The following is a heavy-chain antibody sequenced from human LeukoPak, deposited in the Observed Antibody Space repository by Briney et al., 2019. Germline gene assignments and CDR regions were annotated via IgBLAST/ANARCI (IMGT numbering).Heavy chain of an antibody. CDR3: AKIRAGYIPDAFDV. Sequence: PGGSLRLSCVASGFTFTNYAVSWVRQAPGKGLEWVSVTTARGDSPYYADSVKGRFTISRDNSKNTLYLQMSSLRAEDTAVYYCAKIRAGYIPDAFDVWGQGTMVTVSS. J-gene: IGHJ3*01. V-gene: IGHV3-23*01. D-gene: IGHD5-24*01. CDR1: GFTFTNYA. CDR2: TTARGDSP.